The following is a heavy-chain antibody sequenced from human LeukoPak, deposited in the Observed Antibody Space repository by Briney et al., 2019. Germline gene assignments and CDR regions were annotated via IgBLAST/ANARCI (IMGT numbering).Heavy chain of an antibody. D-gene: IGHD4-11*01. CDR2: IRYDGSNK. J-gene: IGHJ4*02. Sequence: GGSLRLSCAASGFTFSSYGMHWVRPAPGKGLEWVAFIRYDGSNKYYADSVKGRFTISRDNSKNTLYLQMNSLRAEDTAVYYCAKDLEDSFDYWGQGTLVTVSS. CDR3: AKDLEDSFDY. V-gene: IGHV3-30*02. CDR1: GFTFSSYG.